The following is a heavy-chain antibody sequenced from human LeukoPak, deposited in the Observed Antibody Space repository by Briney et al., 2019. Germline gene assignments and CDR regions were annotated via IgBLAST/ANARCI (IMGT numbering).Heavy chain of an antibody. CDR2: IYYSGIT. V-gene: IGHV4-59*08. J-gene: IGHJ6*02. CDR3: ARHLLYYYDSSGYSSYYYGMDV. D-gene: IGHD3-22*01. Sequence: PSETLSLTCTVSGGSISSYYWSWIRQPPGKGLEWIGYIYYSGITNYNPSLKSRVTISVDTSKNQFSLKLSSVTAADTAVYYCARHLLYYYDSSGYSSYYYGMDVWGQGTTVTVSS. CDR1: GGSISSYY.